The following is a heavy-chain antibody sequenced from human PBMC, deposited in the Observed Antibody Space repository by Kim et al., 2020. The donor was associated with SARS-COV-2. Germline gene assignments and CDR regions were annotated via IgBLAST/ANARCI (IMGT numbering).Heavy chain of an antibody. D-gene: IGHD2-2*01. CDR1: GFTFSDYY. V-gene: IGHV3-11*05. CDR3: AREGRDIVVHQKNGFDP. CDR2: ISSSSSYT. J-gene: IGHJ5*02. Sequence: GGSLRLSCAASGFTFSDYYMSWIRQAPGKGLEWVSYISSSSSYTNYADSVKGRFTISRDNAKNSLYLQMNSLRAEDTAVYYCAREGRDIVVHQKNGFDPWGQGTLVTVSS.